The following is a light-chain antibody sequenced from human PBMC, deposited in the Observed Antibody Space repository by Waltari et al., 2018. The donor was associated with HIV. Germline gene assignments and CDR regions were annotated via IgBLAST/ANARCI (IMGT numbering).Light chain of an antibody. J-gene: IGLJ1*01. CDR1: ASDLGRYNL. CDR3: ASYTVNSTGV. Sequence: QSALSQPASVSASPGPSVALSCSGSASDLGRYNLVSWYQQHPDKTPRLILFDVNNRPSGISDRFSGSKSGTTASLTISTVETDDEADYYCASYTVNSTGVFGSGTKLTVL. V-gene: IGLV2-14*03. CDR2: DVN.